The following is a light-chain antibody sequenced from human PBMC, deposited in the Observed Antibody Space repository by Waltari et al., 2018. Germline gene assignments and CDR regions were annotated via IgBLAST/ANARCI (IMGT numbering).Light chain of an antibody. Sequence: QSVLTQPPSASGTPGQRVTISCSGSRSNIGINYLYLYPHLPGTTPKLLIYRNNQRPSGVPDRFSGSKSGTSASLAISGLRSEDEADYYCAAWDDTLSAVLFGGGTNLTVL. CDR1: RSNIGINY. J-gene: IGLJ3*02. CDR2: RNN. V-gene: IGLV1-47*01. CDR3: AAWDDTLSAVL.